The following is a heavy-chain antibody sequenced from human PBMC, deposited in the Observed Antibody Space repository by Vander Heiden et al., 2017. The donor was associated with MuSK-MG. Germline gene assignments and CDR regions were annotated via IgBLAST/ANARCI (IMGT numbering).Heavy chain of an antibody. J-gene: IGHJ6*02. Sequence: QVQLVQSGAVVKKPGSSVSVSCKATGDSFTPYIISWVRQAPGQGLEWMGRIIPILRVTNFEQKFQGRITITADKSTSTVYMELSSLTSEDTAEDDCARRSQSASGRDVGGQVSTGTMSS. CDR2: IIPILRVT. V-gene: IGHV1-69*02. CDR1: GDSFTPYI. CDR3: ARRSQSASGRDV.